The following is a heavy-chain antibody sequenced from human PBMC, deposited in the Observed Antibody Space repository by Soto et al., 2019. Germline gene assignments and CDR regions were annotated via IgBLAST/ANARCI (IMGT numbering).Heavy chain of an antibody. Sequence: PSETLSVTCTVSGGSISSSSYYWVWIRQPPGKGLEWIGSIYYSGSTYYNPSLKSRVTISVDTSKNQFSLKLSSVTAADTAVYYCARGSSPPAGTGSYYYYGMDVWGQGTTVTVSS. CDR1: GGSISSSSYY. CDR3: ARGSSPPAGTGSYYYYGMDV. V-gene: IGHV4-39*01. CDR2: IYYSGST. J-gene: IGHJ6*02. D-gene: IGHD6-13*01.